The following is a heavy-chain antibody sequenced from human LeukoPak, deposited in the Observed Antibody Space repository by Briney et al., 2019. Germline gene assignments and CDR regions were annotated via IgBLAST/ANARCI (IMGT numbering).Heavy chain of an antibody. CDR1: GGSISSSSYY. Sequence: ETLSLTCTVSGGSISSSSYYWGWVRQAPGKGLEWVSSISLSGNNSHYADSVKGRFTISRDNSKNTLLLQMNSLRAEDTALYYCARGPYCSGGTCYSLGEFDPWGQGTLVTVSS. CDR3: ARGPYCSGGTCYSLGEFDP. J-gene: IGHJ5*02. D-gene: IGHD2-15*01. CDR2: ISLSGNNS. V-gene: IGHV3-23*01.